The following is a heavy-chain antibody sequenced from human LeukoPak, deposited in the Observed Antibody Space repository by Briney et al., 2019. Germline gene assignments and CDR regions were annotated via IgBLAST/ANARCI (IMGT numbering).Heavy chain of an antibody. D-gene: IGHD3-22*01. V-gene: IGHV4-4*07. J-gene: IGHJ3*02. CDR2: IYTSGST. Sequence: KPSETLSLTCTVSSGSISSYYWSWIRQPAGKGLEWIGRIYTSGSTNYNPSLKSRVTISVDTSKNQFSLKLRSVTAADTAVYYCALSRGGYYDSSGPSWAFDIWGQGTMVTASS. CDR3: ALSRGGYYDSSGPSWAFDI. CDR1: SGSISSYY.